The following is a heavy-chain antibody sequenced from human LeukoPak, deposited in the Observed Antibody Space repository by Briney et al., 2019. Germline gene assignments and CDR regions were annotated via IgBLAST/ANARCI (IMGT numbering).Heavy chain of an antibody. D-gene: IGHD5-24*01. CDR1: GFTFSSYG. CDR2: ISYDGSNK. CDR3: AKEGLEMATITSYYYYGMDV. V-gene: IGHV3-30*18. J-gene: IGHJ6*02. Sequence: GGSLRLSCAASGFTFSSYGMHWVRQAPGKGLEWVAVISYDGSNKYYADSVKGRFTISRDNSKNTLYLQMNSLRAEDTAVYYCAKEGLEMATITSYYYYGMDVWGQGTTVTVSS.